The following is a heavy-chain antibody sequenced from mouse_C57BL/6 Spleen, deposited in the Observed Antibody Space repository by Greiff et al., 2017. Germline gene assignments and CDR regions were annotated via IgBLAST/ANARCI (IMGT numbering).Heavy chain of an antibody. J-gene: IGHJ4*01. CDR1: GYTFTDYE. CDR3: TRHSHYAMDY. Sequence: VQLQESGAELVRPGASVTLSCKASGYTFTDYEMHWVKQTPVHGLEWIGAIDPETGGTAYNQKFKGKAILTADKSSSTAYMELRSLTSEDSAVYYCTRHSHYAMDYWGQGTSVTVSA. D-gene: IGHD6-1*01. V-gene: IGHV1-15*01. CDR2: IDPETGGT.